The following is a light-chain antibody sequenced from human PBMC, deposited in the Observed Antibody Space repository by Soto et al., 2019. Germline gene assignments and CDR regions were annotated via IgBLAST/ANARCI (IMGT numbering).Light chain of an antibody. J-gene: IGLJ2*01. Sequence: QSVLTQPASVSGSPGQSITISCTGTSSDVGGYNHVSWYQQHPGKAPKLMIYDVSNRPSGVSNRFSGSKSGNTASLTISGLQAEDEAEYYCSSYTTTSTLVFGGGTKLTVL. CDR3: SSYTTTSTLV. V-gene: IGLV2-14*01. CDR2: DVS. CDR1: SSDVGGYNH.